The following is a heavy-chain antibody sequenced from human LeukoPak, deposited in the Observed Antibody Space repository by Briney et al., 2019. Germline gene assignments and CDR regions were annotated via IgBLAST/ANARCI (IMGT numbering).Heavy chain of an antibody. Sequence: ASVRVSCKASGYTFTSYAMHWVRQAPGQRLEWMGWINAGNGNTKYSQKFQGRVTITRDTSASTAYMELSSLRSEDTAVYYCARDLSYYDFWSGYVYYYYGMDVWGQGTTVTVSS. J-gene: IGHJ6*02. CDR3: ARDLSYYDFWSGYVYYYYGMDV. V-gene: IGHV1-3*01. CDR2: INAGNGNT. D-gene: IGHD3-3*01. CDR1: GYTFTSYA.